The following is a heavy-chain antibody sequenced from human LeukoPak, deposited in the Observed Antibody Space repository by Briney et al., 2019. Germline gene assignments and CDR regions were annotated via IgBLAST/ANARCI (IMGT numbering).Heavy chain of an antibody. CDR1: GFTFSTYD. V-gene: IGHV3-23*03. D-gene: IGHD4-17*01. J-gene: IGHJ4*02. CDR2: ITYQSTT. CDR3: ARAVTTYGNFDY. Sequence: PGGSLRLSCATSGFTFSTYDMSWIRQAPGKGLEWVSLITYQSTTYYADSVKGRFTIARDNSRETLYLQINSLRVEDTAVYYCARAVTTYGNFDYWGQGTLVTVSS.